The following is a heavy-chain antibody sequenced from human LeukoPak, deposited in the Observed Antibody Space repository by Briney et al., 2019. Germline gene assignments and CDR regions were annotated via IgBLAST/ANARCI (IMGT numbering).Heavy chain of an antibody. D-gene: IGHD3-3*01. V-gene: IGHV3-23*01. CDR2: ISGSGGST. J-gene: IGHJ4*02. CDR3: AKRRFLEWLLWDYFDY. CDR1: GFTFSSYA. Sequence: PGGSLRLSCAASGFTFSSYAMSWVRQAPGKGLEWVSAISGSGGSTYYADSVKGRFTISRDNSKNTLYLQMNSLRAEDTAVYYCAKRRFLEWLLWDYFDYWGQGTLVTVSS.